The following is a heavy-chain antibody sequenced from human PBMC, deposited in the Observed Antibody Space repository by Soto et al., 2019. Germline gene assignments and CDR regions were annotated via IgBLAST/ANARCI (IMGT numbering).Heavy chain of an antibody. J-gene: IGHJ4*02. CDR2: INHSGST. Sequence: PSETLSLTCAVYRGSFSGYYWIWIRQPPGRGLEWIGEINHSGSTNYNPSLKSRVTISVDTSKNQFSLKLSSVTAADTAVYYCARTWSRMGPDYWGQGTLVTVSS. CDR3: ARTWSRMGPDY. CDR1: RGSFSGYY. D-gene: IGHD3-3*01. V-gene: IGHV4-34*01.